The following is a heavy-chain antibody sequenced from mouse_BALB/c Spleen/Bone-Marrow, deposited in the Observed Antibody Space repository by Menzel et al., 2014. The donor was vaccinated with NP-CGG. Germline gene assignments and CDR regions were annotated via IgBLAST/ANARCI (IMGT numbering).Heavy chain of an antibody. J-gene: IGHJ2*01. D-gene: IGHD4-1*02. CDR2: INPGSGGT. CDR3: ARSTGTLFDY. Sequence: QVQLQQSGAELVRPGTSVKVSCKASGYAFTNYLIEWVKRRPGQGLEWIGVINPGSGGTNYCEKFKGKATLTADKSSSTAYMQLSSLTSHDSAVYFCARSTGTLFDYWGQGTTLTVSS. CDR1: GYAFTNYL. V-gene: IGHV1-54*01.